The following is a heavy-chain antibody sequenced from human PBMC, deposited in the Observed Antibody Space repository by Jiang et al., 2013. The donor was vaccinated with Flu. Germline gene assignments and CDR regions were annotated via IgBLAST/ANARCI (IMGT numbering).Heavy chain of an antibody. Sequence: PGLVKPSETLSLTCTVSGGSISSGTYYWGWIRQPPGKGLEWIGTIYYTGGTYYNPSLKSRVTISVDTSNNQFSLKLSSVTAADTAVYYCARQGDGSGSYYFLFWGQGTLVTVSS. CDR3: ARQGDGSGSYYFLF. CDR1: GGSISSGTYY. V-gene: IGHV4-39*01. CDR2: IYYTGGT. J-gene: IGHJ4*02. D-gene: IGHD3-10*01.